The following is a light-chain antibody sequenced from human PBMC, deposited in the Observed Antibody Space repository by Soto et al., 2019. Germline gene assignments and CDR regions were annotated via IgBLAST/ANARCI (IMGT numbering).Light chain of an antibody. CDR2: GNS. Sequence: QSVLTQPPSVSGAPGQRVTISCTGSSSNIGAGYDVHWYQQLPGTAPKLLIYGNSNRPSGVPDRFSGSKSGTSASLAITGLQAEDEYDYYCQSYDSSLSGSAVFGGGTQLTVL. V-gene: IGLV1-40*01. CDR1: SSNIGAGYD. CDR3: QSYDSSLSGSAV. J-gene: IGLJ7*01.